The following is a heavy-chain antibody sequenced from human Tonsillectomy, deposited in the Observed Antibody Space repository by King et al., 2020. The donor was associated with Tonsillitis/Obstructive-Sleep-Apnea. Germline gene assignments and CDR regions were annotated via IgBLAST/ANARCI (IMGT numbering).Heavy chain of an antibody. D-gene: IGHD6-13*01. J-gene: IGHJ6*03. V-gene: IGHV7-4-1*02. Sequence: QLVQSGSELKKPGASVKVSCKASGYTFTSYAMNWVRQAPGQGLEWMGWINTNTGNPTYAQGFTGRFVFSLDTSVSTAYLQISSLKAEDTAVYYCAREGAGIAAAGTQIYYYYYMDAWGKGTTVTVSS. CDR3: AREGAGIAAAGTQIYYYYYMDA. CDR1: GYTFTSYA. CDR2: INTNTGNP.